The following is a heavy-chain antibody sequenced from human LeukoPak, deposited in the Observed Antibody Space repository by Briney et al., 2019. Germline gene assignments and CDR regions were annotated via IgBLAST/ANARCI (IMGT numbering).Heavy chain of an antibody. CDR1: GFTFNSYA. D-gene: IGHD5-24*01. J-gene: IGHJ3*02. V-gene: IGHV3-23*01. CDR3: AKDGYNLRAFDI. CDR2: ISGSGGST. Sequence: GGSLRLSCAASGFTFNSYAMSWVRQAPGKGLEWVSAISGSGGSTYYADSVKGRLTISRDNSKNTLYLQMNSLRAEDTAVYYCAKDGYNLRAFDIWGQGTMVTVSS.